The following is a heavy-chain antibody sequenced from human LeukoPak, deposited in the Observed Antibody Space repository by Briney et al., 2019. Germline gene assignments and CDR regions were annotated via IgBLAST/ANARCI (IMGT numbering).Heavy chain of an antibody. CDR3: ARDHSDTKPRPNWWFDP. D-gene: IGHD1-1*01. V-gene: IGHV1-46*01. CDR1: GYTFTRHY. CDR2: IGPADGAR. Sequence: ASVKVSCKTSGYTFTRHYGHWVRQAPGQGLEWVGVIGPADGARSYAPRFQGRVTMTRDTSTSTVYMELSSLRSEDTTVYYCARDHSDTKPRPNWWFDPWGQGTLVIVSS. J-gene: IGHJ5*02.